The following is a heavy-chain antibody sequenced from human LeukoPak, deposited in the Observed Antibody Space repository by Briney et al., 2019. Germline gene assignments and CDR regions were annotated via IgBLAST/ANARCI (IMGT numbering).Heavy chain of an antibody. D-gene: IGHD6-13*01. CDR1: GFSFSSYA. J-gene: IGHJ5*02. CDR2: ISSDGSKQ. Sequence: GGSLRLSCAATGFSFSSYAMHRVRQAPGKGLEWVAVISSDGSKQNYADSVRGRFTISRDNFKNMLYVRMNSLGSEDTAVYLCAKGRDTTSWYGSWIDRWGQGTLATVSS. V-gene: IGHV3-30*04. CDR3: AKGRDTTSWYGSWIDR.